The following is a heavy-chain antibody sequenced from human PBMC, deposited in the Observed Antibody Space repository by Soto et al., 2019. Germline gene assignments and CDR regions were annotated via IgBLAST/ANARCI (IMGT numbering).Heavy chain of an antibody. CDR3: ARVGDPGDQRFCDN. D-gene: IGHD3-16*01. Sequence: QVQLVQSAPEMAKPGASVKFSCRASGYISGHYGISWVRQGPGQGLEWMGWISAHRGHTNYAHKFRGRVTMTTDPSTATVSMELTNLLSDDAAVYYCARVGDPGDQRFCDNWGQGTLVTVSS. CDR1: GYISGHYG. J-gene: IGHJ4*02. V-gene: IGHV1-18*01. CDR2: ISAHRGHT.